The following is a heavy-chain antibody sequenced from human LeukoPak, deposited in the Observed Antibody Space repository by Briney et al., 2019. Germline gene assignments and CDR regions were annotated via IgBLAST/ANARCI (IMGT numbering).Heavy chain of an antibody. J-gene: IGHJ4*02. CDR3: ARDGPYYHDSSGYYPFDY. V-gene: IGHV3-30*04. D-gene: IGHD3-22*01. Sequence: PGGSLRLSCAASGFTFSSYAMHWVRQAPGKGLEWVAVISYDGSNKYYADSVKGRFTISRDNSKNTLYLQMNSLRAEDTAVYYCARDGPYYHDSSGYYPFDYWGQGTLVTVSS. CDR1: GFTFSSYA. CDR2: ISYDGSNK.